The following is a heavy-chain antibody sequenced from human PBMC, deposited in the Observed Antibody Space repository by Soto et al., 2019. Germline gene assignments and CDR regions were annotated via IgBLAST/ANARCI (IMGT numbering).Heavy chain of an antibody. CDR1: GFTFSSYE. J-gene: IGHJ4*02. CDR2: ISSSGSTI. V-gene: IGHV3-48*03. D-gene: IGHD3-22*01. CDR3: ARERAAYYYDSSGYYFDY. Sequence: PGGSLRLSCAASGFTFSSYEMNWVRQAPGKGLEWVSYISSSGSTIYYADSVKGRFTISRDNAKNSLYLQMNSLRAEDTAVYYCARERAAYYYDSSGYYFDYWGQGTLVTVPQ.